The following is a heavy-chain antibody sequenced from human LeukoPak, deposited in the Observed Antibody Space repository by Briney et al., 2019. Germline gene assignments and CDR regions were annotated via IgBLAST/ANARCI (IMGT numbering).Heavy chain of an antibody. CDR2: ISYSGST. CDR3: ARYYDIVTGYLN. J-gene: IGHJ4*02. Sequence: LRLSCAASGFTFSDHYMDWVRQPPGKGLEWIGSISYSGSTYYNPSLKSRVTISVDTSKNQFSLRLTSVTAADTAVYYCARYYDIVTGYLNWGQGTLVTVSS. CDR1: GFTFSDHY. D-gene: IGHD3-9*01. V-gene: IGHV4-38-2*01.